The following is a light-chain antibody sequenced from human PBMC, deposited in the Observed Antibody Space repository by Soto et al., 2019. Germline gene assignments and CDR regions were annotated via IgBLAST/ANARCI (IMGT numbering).Light chain of an antibody. CDR3: QSYDSSLSTVV. CDR2: GNN. V-gene: IGLV1-40*01. Sequence: QSVLTQPPSVSGAPGQRVTISCTGSTSNIGAGYSVHWYQQLPGTAPKRLIYGNNNRPSGVTDRFSGSKSGTSASLAITGLQAEDEADYYCQSYDSSLSTVVFGGGTKLTVL. CDR1: TSNIGAGYS. J-gene: IGLJ2*01.